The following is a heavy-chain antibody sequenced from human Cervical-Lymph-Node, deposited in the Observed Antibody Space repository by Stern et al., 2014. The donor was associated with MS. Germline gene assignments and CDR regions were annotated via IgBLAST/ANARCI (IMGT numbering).Heavy chain of an antibody. J-gene: IGHJ4*02. CDR3: ARDWRYNDHVWGTYAG. D-gene: IGHD3-16*01. CDR1: GFTFSSQN. V-gene: IGHV3-48*02. Sequence: EVQLVQSGGGLVQPGGSLRLSCVDSGFTFSSQNMNWVRQAPGKGLEWISYISSSSDPIYYADSVKGRFTVTRDDAKNSLYLQMNSLRDEDTAVYFCARDWRYNDHVWGTYAGWGQGTLVTVST. CDR2: ISSSSDPI.